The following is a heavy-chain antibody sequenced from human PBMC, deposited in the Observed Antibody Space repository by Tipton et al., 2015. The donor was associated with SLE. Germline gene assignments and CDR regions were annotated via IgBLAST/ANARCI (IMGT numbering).Heavy chain of an antibody. J-gene: IGHJ6*03. CDR1: GFTFSSYE. Sequence: SLRLSCAASGFTFSSYEMNWVRQAPGKGLEWVSYISSSGSTIYYADSVKGRFTISRDNAKNSLYLQMNSLRAEDTAVYYCARDKDPSSGWSSNYYYYMDVWGKGTTVTVSS. CDR2: ISSSGSTI. CDR3: ARDKDPSSGWSSNYYYYMDV. D-gene: IGHD6-19*01. V-gene: IGHV3-48*03.